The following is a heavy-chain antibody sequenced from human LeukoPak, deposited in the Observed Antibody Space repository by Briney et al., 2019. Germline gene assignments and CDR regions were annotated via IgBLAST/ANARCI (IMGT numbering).Heavy chain of an antibody. D-gene: IGHD3-3*01. J-gene: IGHJ6*02. CDR3: AKDGGGSLEWFPPMDV. CDR1: GFTFSSHA. CDR2: ITGSGAST. V-gene: IGHV3-23*01. Sequence: GGSLRLSCAASGFTFSSHAMGWVRQAPGKVLEWVSSITGSGASTYYGDSVNGRFTISRDNYKHTLYLQMNRLRAEDTAVYYCAKDGGGSLEWFPPMDVWGQGTTVTVSS.